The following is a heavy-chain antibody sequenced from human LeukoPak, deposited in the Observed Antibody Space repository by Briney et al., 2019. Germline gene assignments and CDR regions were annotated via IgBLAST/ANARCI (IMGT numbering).Heavy chain of an antibody. CDR1: GGSISSGSYY. CDR3: ARGKSSWYSKGAFDI. Sequence: SETLSLTCTVSGGSISSGSYYWSWIRQPAGKGLEWIGRIYTSGSTNYNPSLKSRVTISVDTSKNQFSLKLSSVTAADTAVYYCARGKSSWYSKGAFDIWGQGTMVTVSS. D-gene: IGHD6-13*01. V-gene: IGHV4-61*02. CDR2: IYTSGST. J-gene: IGHJ3*02.